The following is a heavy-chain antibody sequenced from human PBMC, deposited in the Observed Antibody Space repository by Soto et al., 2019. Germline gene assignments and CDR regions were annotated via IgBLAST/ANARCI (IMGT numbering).Heavy chain of an antibody. CDR2: ISSSSLYI. CDR1: GFTFSNYT. D-gene: IGHD3-3*01. V-gene: IGHV3-21*01. J-gene: IGHJ6*02. CDR3: ARANYDFWSGSSNYFGMDV. Sequence: EVQLVESGGGLVQPGGSLRVSCAASGFTFSNYTMNWVRQAPGKGLEWVSAISSSSLYIYYADSVEGRFTISRDNANKSLYLQMNSLEAEDTAVYYCARANYDFWSGSSNYFGMDVWGQGTAVTVSS.